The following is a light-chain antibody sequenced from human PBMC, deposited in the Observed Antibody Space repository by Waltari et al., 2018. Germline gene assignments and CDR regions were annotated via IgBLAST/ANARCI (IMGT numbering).Light chain of an antibody. CDR2: WAS. V-gene: IGKV4-1*01. Sequence: IVMTQSPDSLAVSLGERATINCKSSQSLLYSSNNKNYLAWYQPKPGQPPKLLIYWASTRESGVPDRFSGSGSGTDFTLTISTLQAEDVAVYYCQQHYGVLWTFGQGTKVEI. CDR3: QQHYGVLWT. J-gene: IGKJ1*01. CDR1: QSLLYSSNNKNY.